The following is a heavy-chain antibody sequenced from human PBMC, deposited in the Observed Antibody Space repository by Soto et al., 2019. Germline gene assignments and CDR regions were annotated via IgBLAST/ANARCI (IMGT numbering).Heavy chain of an antibody. CDR2: IGPSGGNT. V-gene: IGHV1-46*01. D-gene: IGHD2-15*01. Sequence: QVQVVQSGAEVKKPGASVKVSGEASGYTFTDYYLHWVRQAPRQGLEWMGIIGPSGGNTNYAQQFQGRVTMTRDTSTSTIYLELTSLRSDDTAVYYCAREFCSGGACSTKKFDFWGQGTLVTVSS. J-gene: IGHJ5*01. CDR1: GYTFTDYY. CDR3: AREFCSGGACSTKKFDF.